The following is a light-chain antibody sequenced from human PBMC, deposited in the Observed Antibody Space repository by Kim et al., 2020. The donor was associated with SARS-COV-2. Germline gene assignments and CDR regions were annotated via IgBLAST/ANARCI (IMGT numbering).Light chain of an antibody. V-gene: IGLV3-19*01. Sequence: SSELTQDPAVSVALGQTVRITCQGDSLRSYYASWYQQKPGQAPVLVIYGKNNRPSGIPDRFSGSSSGNTASLTITGAQAEDEADYYCSSRDSRGNHLWVF. CDR2: GKN. J-gene: IGLJ3*02. CDR3: SSRDSRGNHLWV. CDR1: SLRSYY.